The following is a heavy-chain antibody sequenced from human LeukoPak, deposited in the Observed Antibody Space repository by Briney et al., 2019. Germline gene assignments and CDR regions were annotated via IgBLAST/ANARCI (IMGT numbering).Heavy chain of an antibody. CDR1: GSSFSGYY. Sequence: SETLSLTCGVYGSSFSGYYWSWIRQPPGKGLEWIGEINHSGSTNYNPSLESRVTISLDTSKNQFSLKLSSVTAAGTAVYYCARGSIVVLVAATPDYWGQGTLVTVSS. D-gene: IGHD2-15*01. J-gene: IGHJ4*02. V-gene: IGHV4-34*01. CDR3: ARGSIVVLVAATPDY. CDR2: INHSGST.